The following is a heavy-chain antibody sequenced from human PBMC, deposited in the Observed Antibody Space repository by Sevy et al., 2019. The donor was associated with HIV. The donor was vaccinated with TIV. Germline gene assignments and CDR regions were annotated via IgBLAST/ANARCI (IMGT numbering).Heavy chain of an antibody. V-gene: IGHV3-33*01. J-gene: IGHJ4*02. D-gene: IGHD4-4*01. Sequence: GGSLRLSCAASAFIFSNFGINWVRQAPGKGLEWVAIIWHDGTKKHYLESVKGRFTISRDNSKNTVYLQMNSLRVEDSGTYYCVRVTPDEDGTTLDSWGLGTLVTVSS. CDR1: AFIFSNFG. CDR3: VRVTPDEDGTTLDS. CDR2: IWHDGTKK.